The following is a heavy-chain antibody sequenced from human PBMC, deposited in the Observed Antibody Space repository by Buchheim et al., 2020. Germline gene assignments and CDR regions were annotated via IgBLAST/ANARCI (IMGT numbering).Heavy chain of an antibody. CDR1: GFTFSSYS. CDR2: ISSSSSYI. D-gene: IGHD5-18*01. J-gene: IGHJ3*02. V-gene: IGHV3-21*01. Sequence: EVQLVESGGGLVKPGGSLRLSCAASGFTFSSYSMNWVRQAPGKGLEWVSSISSSSSYIYYADSVKGRFTISRDNAKNSLYLQMNSLRAEDTAVYYCAREGDRGYSYGGDAFDIWGQGT. CDR3: AREGDRGYSYGGDAFDI.